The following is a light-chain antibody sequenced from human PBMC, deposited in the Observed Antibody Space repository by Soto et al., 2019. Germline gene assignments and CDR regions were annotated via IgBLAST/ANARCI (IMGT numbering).Light chain of an antibody. J-gene: IGKJ1*01. CDR1: QSVSSNY. V-gene: IGKV3-20*01. CDR3: QQYGSLSWT. Sequence: DIVLTQSPGTLSLSPGERATLSCRASQSVSSNYLAWYQQKPGQAPRLLIHGASTRATGVPDRFSGSGSGTDFTLTISRLEPEDFAVYHCQQYGSLSWTFGQWTKVAIK. CDR2: GAS.